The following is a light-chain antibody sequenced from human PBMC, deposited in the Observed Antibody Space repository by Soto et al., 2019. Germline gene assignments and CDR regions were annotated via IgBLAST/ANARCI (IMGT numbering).Light chain of an antibody. J-gene: IGKJ1*01. CDR3: HQYGNSPT. CDR1: QSVSSIY. V-gene: IGKV3-20*01. CDR2: GAS. Sequence: EIVFTQSPGTLSLSPGEIATLSCRASQSVSSIYLAWYQQKPGQAPRLLISGASGRATGIPDRFSGSGAGTDFTLTISRLEPDDFAVYYCHQYGNSPTFGPGTKVEIK.